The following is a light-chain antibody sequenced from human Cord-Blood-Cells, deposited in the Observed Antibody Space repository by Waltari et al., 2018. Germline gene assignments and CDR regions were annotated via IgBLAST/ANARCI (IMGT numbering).Light chain of an antibody. CDR3: QQYGSSRFT. Sequence: EIVLTQSPGTLSLSPGERATLSCRASQSVSSSYLAWYQQKPGTAPRLLIYGASSRAPGIPDRFSGSGSGTDFTLTISRLEPEDCAVYYCQQYGSSRFTFGPGTKVDIK. CDR2: GAS. J-gene: IGKJ3*01. V-gene: IGKV3-20*01. CDR1: QSVSSSY.